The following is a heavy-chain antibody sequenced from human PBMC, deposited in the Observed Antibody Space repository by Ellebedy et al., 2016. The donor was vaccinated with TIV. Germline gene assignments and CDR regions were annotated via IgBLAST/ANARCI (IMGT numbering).Heavy chain of an antibody. CDR3: AKAEEIVYEYIAY. CDR2: ISSSGITT. J-gene: IGHJ4*02. Sequence: GESLKISCAASGFTFSSYAMSWVRQAPGKGLEWVSGISSSGITTYFADSVKGRFTISRDNSKNTLYLQMNRLRDEDTALYYCAKAEEIVYEYIAYWGQGTLVTVSS. V-gene: IGHV3-23*01. CDR1: GFTFSSYA. D-gene: IGHD3-16*01.